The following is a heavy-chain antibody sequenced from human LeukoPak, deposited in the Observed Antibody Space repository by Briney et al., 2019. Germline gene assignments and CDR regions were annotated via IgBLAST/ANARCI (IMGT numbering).Heavy chain of an antibody. D-gene: IGHD3-3*01. CDR2: INHSGST. J-gene: IGHJ5*02. Sequence: SETPSLTCAVFGGSFSGYYWSWIRQPPGKGLEWIGEINHSGSTNYNPSLKSRVTISVDTSKNQFSLKLSSVTAADTSVYYCARGRITISWGQGTLVTVSS. CDR1: GGSFSGYY. CDR3: ARGRITIS. V-gene: IGHV4-34*01.